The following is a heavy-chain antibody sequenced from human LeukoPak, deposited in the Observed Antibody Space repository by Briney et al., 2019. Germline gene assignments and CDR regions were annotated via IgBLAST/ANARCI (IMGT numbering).Heavy chain of an antibody. Sequence: ASVKVSCKASGYTFTGYYMHWVRQAPGQGLEWMGWINPNSGGTNYAQKFQGRVTMTRDTSISTAYMELSRLRSDDTAVYYCASPMYYDFWSGYSRSYAFDIWGQGTMVTVSS. CDR3: ASPMYYDFWSGYSRSYAFDI. V-gene: IGHV1-2*02. CDR1: GYTFTGYY. D-gene: IGHD3-3*01. J-gene: IGHJ3*02. CDR2: INPNSGGT.